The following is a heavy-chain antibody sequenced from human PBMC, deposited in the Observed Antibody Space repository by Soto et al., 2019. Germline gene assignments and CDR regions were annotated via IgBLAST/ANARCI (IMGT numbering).Heavy chain of an antibody. V-gene: IGHV3-66*01. CDR3: ARADVYCGGGRCYGVPMDV. D-gene: IGHD2-15*01. CDR1: GFTVGSKY. J-gene: IGHJ6*03. Sequence: EVQLVESGGGVVQPGGSLRLSCAASGFTVGSKYMSWVRQPPGKGPEWVALFNNGGNTYYAESVKGRFTISRDSSKNTLDLPLNSMRAEDTAVYYCARADVYCGGGRCYGVPMDVWGKGTTVIVSS. CDR2: FNNGGNT.